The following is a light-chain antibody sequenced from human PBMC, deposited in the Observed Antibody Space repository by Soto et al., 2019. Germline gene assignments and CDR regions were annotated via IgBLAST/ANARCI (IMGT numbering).Light chain of an antibody. Sequence: DIQMTQSPSSLSASVGDRVTITCRASQTISTYLNWYQQKPGKASRLLIYDASSLLSGVPSRFSGRGSGTDFTLTIASLQPEDVSTYYCKQSDSTPYTFGQGTKVEI. J-gene: IGKJ2*01. V-gene: IGKV1-39*01. CDR2: DAS. CDR3: KQSDSTPYT. CDR1: QTISTY.